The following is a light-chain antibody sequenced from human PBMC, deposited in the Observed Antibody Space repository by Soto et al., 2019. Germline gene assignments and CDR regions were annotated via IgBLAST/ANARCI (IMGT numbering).Light chain of an antibody. CDR2: DAS. V-gene: IGKV3-11*01. CDR1: QSISTS. J-gene: IGKJ3*01. CDR3: HQRSAWPYT. Sequence: DIVLTQSPATLSSSAGERATLSCRASQSISTSLAWYHHKPGQAPRLVIYDASKRAAGVPARVGGSGSGTEFTLTISDLEAEDLGTYYCHQRSAWPYTFGRGTNVDI.